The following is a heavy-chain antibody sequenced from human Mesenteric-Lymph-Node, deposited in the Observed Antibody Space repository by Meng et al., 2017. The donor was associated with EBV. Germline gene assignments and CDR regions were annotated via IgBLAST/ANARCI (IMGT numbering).Heavy chain of an antibody. Sequence: QLLESGGGLVKPGGGLRLDCAASGFMFSDYYMSWVRQAPGKGLEWVSYIGDSTSHVYYADSVKGRFTISRDNAKNSLYLQMISLRDEDTAVYHCARITTGYGSSWISLWGQGTLGNVSS. J-gene: IGHJ4*02. CDR1: GFMFSDYY. D-gene: IGHD2-2*01. V-gene: IGHV3-11*01. CDR3: ARITTGYGSSWISL. CDR2: IGDSTSHV.